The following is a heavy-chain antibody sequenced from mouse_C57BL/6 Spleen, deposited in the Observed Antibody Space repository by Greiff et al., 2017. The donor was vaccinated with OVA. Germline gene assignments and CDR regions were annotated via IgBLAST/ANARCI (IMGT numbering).Heavy chain of an antibody. J-gene: IGHJ2*01. V-gene: IGHV5-4*01. CDR3: ARNSNYEDFDY. CDR2: IDHGGGDT. D-gene: IGHD2-5*01. Sequence: EVQLLQSGAGLVKPGGSVKLSCAASGFTFNSYSMSWVHQTPEQRLEWVGTIDHGGGDTDYPDNVKGRVTISRDNAKNNLYLQMSNLKSEDTAMYYCARNSNYEDFDYWGQGTTLTVSS. CDR1: GFTFNSYS.